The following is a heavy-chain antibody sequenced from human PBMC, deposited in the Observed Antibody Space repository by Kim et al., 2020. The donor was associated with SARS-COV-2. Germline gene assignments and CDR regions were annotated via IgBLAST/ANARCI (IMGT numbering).Heavy chain of an antibody. J-gene: IGHJ4*02. CDR3: ARGFYQGPFDY. CDR1: GFKFDDYG. CDR2: IKRDGSMT. V-gene: IGHV3-20*04. Sequence: GGSLRLSCSASGFKFDDYGMSWVRKAPGKGLEWVCGIKRDGSMTGYADSVMGRFTISRDNAKRLLYVQMDSLRADDTALYYCARGFYQGPFDYWGQGTLVSVSS. D-gene: IGHD2-2*01.